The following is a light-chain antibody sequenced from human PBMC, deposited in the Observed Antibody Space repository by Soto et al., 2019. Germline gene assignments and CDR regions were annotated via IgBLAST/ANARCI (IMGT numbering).Light chain of an antibody. V-gene: IGKV3-11*01. Sequence: EIVLTQSPATLSLSPGERATLSCRASQSVSSYLAWYQQKPGQAPRLLIYDASNRATGIPARFSGSGSGTDCTLTLTSLEPEDFAVYYCQQRSNWPFTFGGGTKVEIK. CDR3: QQRSNWPFT. CDR1: QSVSSY. J-gene: IGKJ4*01. CDR2: DAS.